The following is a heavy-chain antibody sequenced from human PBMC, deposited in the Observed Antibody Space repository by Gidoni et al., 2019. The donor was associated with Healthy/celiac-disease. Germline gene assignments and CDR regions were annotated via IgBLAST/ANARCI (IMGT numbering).Heavy chain of an antibody. Sequence: QVQLVQSGAEVKQPGASVKVSCKASGYTFTSYDINWVRLATGQGLEWMGWMNPNSGNTGYAQKFQGRVTMTRNTSISTAYMELSSLRSEDTAVYYCARRGIAAAGLDYWGQGTLVTVSS. D-gene: IGHD6-13*01. CDR2: MNPNSGNT. J-gene: IGHJ4*02. V-gene: IGHV1-8*01. CDR1: GYTFTSYD. CDR3: ARRGIAAAGLDY.